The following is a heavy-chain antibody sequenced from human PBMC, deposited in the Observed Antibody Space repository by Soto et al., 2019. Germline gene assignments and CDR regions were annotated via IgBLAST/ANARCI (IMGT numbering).Heavy chain of an antibody. CDR2: ISYDGENK. CDR3: AKDYLQWLLARDYYGMDV. D-gene: IGHD6-19*01. CDR1: GFTFSSYG. J-gene: IGHJ6*02. Sequence: QVQLVESGGGVVQPGRSLRLSCAASGFTFSSYGMHWVRQAPGKGLEWVAVISYDGENKYYADSVKGRFTISRDNSKSTLYLQMNSLRAEYTAVYYCAKDYLQWLLARDYYGMDVWGHGTTVTVSS. V-gene: IGHV3-30*18.